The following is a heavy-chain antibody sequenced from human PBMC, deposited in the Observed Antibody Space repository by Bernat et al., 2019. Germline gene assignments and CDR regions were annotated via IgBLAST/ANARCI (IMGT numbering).Heavy chain of an antibody. J-gene: IGHJ3*02. CDR1: GFTFDDYA. D-gene: IGHD3-16*01. V-gene: IGHV3-9*01. CDR3: AKSSWGSYSAGDFDI. Sequence: EVQLVESGGCLVQPGRSLRLSCAASGFTFDDYAMHWVRQAPGKGLEWVSGISWNSGSIGYADSVESRFTVCRDNAKNSLYLQMNSLRAEDTALYYCAKSSWGSYSAGDFDIRGQGTVITVSS. CDR2: ISWNSGSI.